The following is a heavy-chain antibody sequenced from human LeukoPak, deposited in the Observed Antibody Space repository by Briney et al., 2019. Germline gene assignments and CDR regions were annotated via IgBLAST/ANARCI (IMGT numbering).Heavy chain of an antibody. CDR2: ISGGSVGAT. Sequence: GDSLRLSCAASGFTFSSYAMGWVRQAPGKGLDWFSAISGGSVGATYYADAVKGRFTISRDNSKTTLYLEMNSLRAEDTAVYYCAKGSSSGRPYFFDYWGQGSLVAVSS. J-gene: IGHJ4*02. V-gene: IGHV3-23*01. D-gene: IGHD3-3*01. CDR3: AKGSSSGRPYFFDY. CDR1: GFTFSSYA.